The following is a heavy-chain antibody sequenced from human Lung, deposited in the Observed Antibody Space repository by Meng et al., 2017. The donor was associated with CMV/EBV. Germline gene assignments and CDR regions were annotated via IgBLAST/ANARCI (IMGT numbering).Heavy chain of an antibody. CDR1: GFRFDDYG. CDR2: INWNGGAT. D-gene: IGHD3-16*01. J-gene: IGHJ6*02. CDR3: ARERGGPGGRGESGRTVFFYYYGMDV. Sequence: GESLKISCAASGFRFDDYGMSWVRQSPGKGLEWVSRINWNGGATTYADSVKGRFIISRDNTKNSLYLQMDNVRAEDTALFYCARERGGPGGRGESGRTVFFYYYGMDVWGQGTXVTVSS. V-gene: IGHV3-20*04.